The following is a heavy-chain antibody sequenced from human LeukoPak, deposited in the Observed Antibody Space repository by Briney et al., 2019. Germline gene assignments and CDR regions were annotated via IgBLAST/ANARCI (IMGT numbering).Heavy chain of an antibody. CDR3: ARAARAEEVRGAPGAFDY. CDR2: INPSGGST. CDR1: GYTFTSYY. J-gene: IGHJ4*02. V-gene: IGHV1-46*01. Sequence: ASVTVSCKASGYTFTSYYMHWVRQAPGQGLEWMGIINPSGGSTSYAQKFQGRVTMTRDTSTSTVYMELSSLRSEDTAVYYCARAARAEEVRGAPGAFDYWGQGTLATVSS. D-gene: IGHD3-10*01.